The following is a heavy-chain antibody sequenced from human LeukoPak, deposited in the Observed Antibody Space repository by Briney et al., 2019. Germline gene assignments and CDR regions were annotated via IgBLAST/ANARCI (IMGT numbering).Heavy chain of an antibody. D-gene: IGHD5-12*01. CDR3: ARVAGGYSGYDYPGGDY. Sequence: SETLSLTCAVYGGSFSGYYWSWIRQPPGKGLEWIGEINHSGSTNYNPSLKRRVTISVDTSKNQFSLKLSSVTAADTAVYYCARVAGGYSGYDYPGGDYWGQGTLVTVSS. J-gene: IGHJ4*02. CDR2: INHSGST. CDR1: GGSFSGYY. V-gene: IGHV4-34*01.